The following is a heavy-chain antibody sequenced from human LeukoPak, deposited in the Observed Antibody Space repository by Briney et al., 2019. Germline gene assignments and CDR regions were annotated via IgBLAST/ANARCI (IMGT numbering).Heavy chain of an antibody. CDR1: GGTFSSYA. V-gene: IGHV1-69*13. J-gene: IGHJ3*02. CDR3: ARNLGTSSSSNDAFDI. Sequence: ASVKVSCKASGGTFSSYAISWARQAPGQGLEWMGGIIPIFGTADYAQKFQGRVTITADESTSTAYMELSSLRSEDTAVYYCARNLGTSSSSNDAFDIWGQGTMVTVSS. D-gene: IGHD6-6*01. CDR2: IIPIFGTA.